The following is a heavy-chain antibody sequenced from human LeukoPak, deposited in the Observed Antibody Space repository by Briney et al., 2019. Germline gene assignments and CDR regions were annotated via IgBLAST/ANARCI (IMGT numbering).Heavy chain of an antibody. CDR3: KGIVVVTASSDAFDI. J-gene: IGHJ3*02. CDR2: FDPEDGET. Sequence: ASVKVSCKVSGYTLTELSMHWVRQAPGKGLEWMGGFDPEDGETIYAQKFQGRVTMTEDTSTDTAYMELSSLRSEDTAVHYCKGIVVVTASSDAFDIWGQGTMVTVSS. CDR1: GYTLTELS. V-gene: IGHV1-24*01. D-gene: IGHD2-21*02.